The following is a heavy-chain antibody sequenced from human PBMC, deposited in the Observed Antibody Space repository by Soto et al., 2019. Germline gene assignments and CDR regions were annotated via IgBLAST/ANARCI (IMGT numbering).Heavy chain of an antibody. Sequence: SETLSLTCAVYGGSFSGYYWSWIRQPPGKGLEWIGEINHSGSTNYNPSLKSRVTISVDTSKNQFSLKLSSVTAADTAVYYCARLSTTRYDAFDIWGQGTMVTVSS. J-gene: IGHJ3*02. CDR2: INHSGST. D-gene: IGHD1-1*01. CDR1: GGSFSGYY. CDR3: ARLSTTRYDAFDI. V-gene: IGHV4-34*01.